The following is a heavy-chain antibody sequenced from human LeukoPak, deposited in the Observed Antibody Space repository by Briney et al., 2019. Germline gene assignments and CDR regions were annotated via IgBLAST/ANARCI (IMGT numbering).Heavy chain of an antibody. Sequence: AGGSLRLSCAASGFTFSNYWMHGVRQAPGKGLVWVSCINNEGSITRYADSVKGRFTISRDNSKNTLYLQMNRLRAEDTAVYYCAKGGTGTSKGCFDPWGQGPLVTVSS. V-gene: IGHV3-74*01. D-gene: IGHD1-1*01. CDR2: INNEGSIT. CDR1: GFTFSNYW. CDR3: AKGGTGTSKGCFDP. J-gene: IGHJ5*02.